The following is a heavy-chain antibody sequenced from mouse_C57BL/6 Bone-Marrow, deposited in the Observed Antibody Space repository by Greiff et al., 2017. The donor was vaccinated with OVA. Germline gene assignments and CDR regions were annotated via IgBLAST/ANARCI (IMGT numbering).Heavy chain of an antibody. CDR3: ARRDGYPMDY. Sequence: QVQLKQPGAELVRPGSSVKLSCKASGYTFTSYWMDWVKQRPGQGLEWIGNIYPSDSETHYNQKFKDKATLTVDKSSSTAYMQLSSLTSEDSAVYYCARRDGYPMDYWGQGTSVTVSS. J-gene: IGHJ4*01. CDR2: IYPSDSET. CDR1: GYTFTSYW. V-gene: IGHV1-61*01. D-gene: IGHD2-3*01.